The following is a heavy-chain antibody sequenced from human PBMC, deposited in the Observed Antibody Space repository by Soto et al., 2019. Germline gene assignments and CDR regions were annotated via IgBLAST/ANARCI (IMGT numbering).Heavy chain of an antibody. V-gene: IGHV4-39*01. CDR3: AKRGYTIIAAAGTDWFDP. J-gene: IGHJ5*02. CDR1: GGSISTSNYY. CDR2: IHFSEST. D-gene: IGHD6-13*01. Sequence: WETLSLTCIVSGGSISTSNYYWAWIRQPPGKALEWIGSIHFSESTYYNPSLWSRVTISVDTSQNQISLSLGSVTAADTAVYYCAKRGYTIIAAAGTDWFDPWGQGTLVTVSS.